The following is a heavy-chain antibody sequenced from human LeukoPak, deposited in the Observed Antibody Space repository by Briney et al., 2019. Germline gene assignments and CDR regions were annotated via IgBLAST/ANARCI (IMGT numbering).Heavy chain of an antibody. CDR2: ISSSSSYI. J-gene: IGHJ4*02. D-gene: IGHD4-17*01. V-gene: IGHV3-21*01. CDR1: GFTFSSYS. Sequence: EGSLRLSCAASGFTFSSYSMNWVRQAPGKGLEWVSSISSSSSYIYYADSVKGRFTISRDNAKNSLYLQMNSLRAEDTAVYYCAKDLTVTTASWGQGTLVTVSS. CDR3: AKDLTVTTAS.